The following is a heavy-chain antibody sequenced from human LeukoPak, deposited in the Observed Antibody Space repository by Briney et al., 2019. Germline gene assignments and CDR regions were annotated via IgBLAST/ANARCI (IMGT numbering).Heavy chain of an antibody. CDR2: ISSSSSYI. CDR3: TRDRLGWFDA. J-gene: IGHJ5*02. Sequence: NPGGSLRLSCAASGFTFSNYSMNWVRQAPGKGLEWVSSISSSSSYIYYADSVKGRFSISRDNAKNTLYLQMNGLGAEDTAIYYCTRDRLGWFDAWGQGTQVTVSS. D-gene: IGHD7-27*01. V-gene: IGHV3-21*01. CDR1: GFTFSNYS.